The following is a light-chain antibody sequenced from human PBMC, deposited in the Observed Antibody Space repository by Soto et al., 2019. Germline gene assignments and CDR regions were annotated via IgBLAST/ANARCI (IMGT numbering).Light chain of an antibody. CDR1: QSISSY. V-gene: IGKV1-39*01. CDR2: AAS. CDR3: QQSYSTLWT. J-gene: IGKJ1*01. Sequence: IQMTQSPSSLSASVGDRVTISFRASQSISSYLNWYQQKPGKAPKLLIYAASSLQSRVPSRFSGSGSGTDFTLTISSLQPEDFATYYCQQSYSTLWTFGQGTKVDIK.